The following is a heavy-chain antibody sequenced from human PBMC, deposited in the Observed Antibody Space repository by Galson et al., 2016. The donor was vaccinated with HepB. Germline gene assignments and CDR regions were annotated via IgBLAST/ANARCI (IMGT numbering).Heavy chain of an antibody. CDR3: AKKTKSTYLGYFDY. J-gene: IGHJ4*02. CDR2: ISGSAVTT. Sequence: SLRLSCAASGYTFSNYAVSWVRQAPGKGLEWVSVISGSAVTTYYADSVKGRFTVSRDNSKNTLYLQMNSLRAEDTAIYYCAKKTKSTYLGYFDYWGQGNLVTVSA. CDR1: GYTFSNYA. V-gene: IGHV3-23*01. D-gene: IGHD3-16*01.